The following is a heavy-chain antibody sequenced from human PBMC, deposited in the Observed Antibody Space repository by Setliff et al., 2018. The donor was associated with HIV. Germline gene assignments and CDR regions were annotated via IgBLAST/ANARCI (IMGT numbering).Heavy chain of an antibody. V-gene: IGHV1-3*01. Sequence: GASVKVSCKASGYTFTSYAMHWVRQAPGQRLEWMGWINAGNGNTKYSQKFQGRVTITRDTSASTAYMELSSLRSEDTAVYYCARAWSVAGTTDYWGQGTLVTVSS. CDR3: ARAWSVAGTTDY. D-gene: IGHD1-7*01. J-gene: IGHJ4*02. CDR1: GYTFTSYA. CDR2: INAGNGNT.